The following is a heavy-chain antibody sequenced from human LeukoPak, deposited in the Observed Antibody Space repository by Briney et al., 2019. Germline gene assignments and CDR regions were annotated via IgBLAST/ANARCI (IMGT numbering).Heavy chain of an antibody. J-gene: IGHJ4*02. CDR1: GGTFTSYA. CDR2: IIPIFGTA. D-gene: IGHD3-22*01. Sequence: SVKVSCKASGGTFTSYAISRVRQPPGQGLEWMGGIIPIFGTANYAQKFQGRVTITADESTSTAYMELSSLRSEDTAVYYCARGRSSGYYPFFDYWGQGTLVTVSS. CDR3: ARGRSSGYYPFFDY. V-gene: IGHV1-69*01.